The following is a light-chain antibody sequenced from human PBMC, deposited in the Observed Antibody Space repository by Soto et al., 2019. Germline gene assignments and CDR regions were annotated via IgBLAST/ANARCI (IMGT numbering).Light chain of an antibody. CDR3: QQRGDWPPTWT. V-gene: IGKV3-11*01. Sequence: EIILTQSPGTLSLSPGERATLSCRASQNVRNYLAWYQQKPGQAPRLLIYEASKRAAGVPPRFSGSGSGTDFTLIIGSLEPEDFAVYYCQQRGDWPPTWTFGQGTKVEIK. J-gene: IGKJ1*01. CDR1: QNVRNY. CDR2: EAS.